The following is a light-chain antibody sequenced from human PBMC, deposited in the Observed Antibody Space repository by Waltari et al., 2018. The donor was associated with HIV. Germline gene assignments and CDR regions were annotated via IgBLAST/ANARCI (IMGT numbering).Light chain of an antibody. CDR2: GNS. CDR3: QSYDSSLSGSVV. CDR1: SSNIGAGYD. Sequence: QSVLTQPPSVSGAPGQRVTISCTGCSSNIGAGYDVHWYQQLPGTAPKPLIYGNSNRPSGVPDRFSGSKSGTSASLAITGLQAEDEADYYCQSYDSSLSGSVVFGGGTKLTVL. J-gene: IGLJ2*01. V-gene: IGLV1-40*01.